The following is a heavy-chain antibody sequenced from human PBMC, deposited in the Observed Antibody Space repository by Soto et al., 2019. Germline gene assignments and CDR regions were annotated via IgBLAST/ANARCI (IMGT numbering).Heavy chain of an antibody. CDR2: IYYSGST. D-gene: IGHD2-8*01. CDR3: ARSTLYRPWWFDP. J-gene: IGHJ5*02. Sequence: SETLSLTCTVSGGSISSGDYYWSWIRQPPGKGLEWIGYIYYSGSTYYNPSLKSRVTISVDTSKNQFSLKLSSVTAADTAVYYCARSTLYRPWWFDPWGQGTLVTVSS. V-gene: IGHV4-30-4*01. CDR1: GGSISSGDYY.